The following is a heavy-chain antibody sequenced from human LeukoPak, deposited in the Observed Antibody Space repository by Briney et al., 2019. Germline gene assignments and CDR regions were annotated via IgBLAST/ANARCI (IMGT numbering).Heavy chain of an antibody. CDR1: GFTFSSHG. Sequence: PGGSLRLSCGASGFTFSSHGMNWVRQAPGKGLEWVSGISPSGGITYYTDSVKGRFTISRDNSKNTVSLQMNSLRGEDTAVYYCAKRIQSAMATGYWGQGTLVTVSS. CDR3: AKRIQSAMATGY. V-gene: IGHV3-23*01. J-gene: IGHJ4*02. CDR2: ISPSGGIT. D-gene: IGHD5-18*01.